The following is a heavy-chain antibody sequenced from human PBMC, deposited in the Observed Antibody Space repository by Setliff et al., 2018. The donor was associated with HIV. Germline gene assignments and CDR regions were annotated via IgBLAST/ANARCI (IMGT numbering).Heavy chain of an antibody. CDR1: GYTFTSYY. Sequence: GASVKVSCKASGYTFTSYYMHWVRQAPGQGLEWMGIINPSGGSTSYAQKFQGRVTMTRDTSTSTVYMELTSLRSDDTAVYYCAKDDRYYYDTSGSPSNWFDPWGQGTLVTVSS. J-gene: IGHJ5*02. V-gene: IGHV1-46*01. CDR3: AKDDRYYYDTSGSPSNWFDP. CDR2: INPSGGST. D-gene: IGHD3-22*01.